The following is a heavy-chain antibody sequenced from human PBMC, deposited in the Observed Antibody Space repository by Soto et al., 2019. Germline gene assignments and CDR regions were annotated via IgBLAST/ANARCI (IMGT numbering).Heavy chain of an antibody. CDR2: INAGNGNT. Sequence: GASVKVSCKASGYTFTSYAMHWVRQAPGQRLEWMGWINAGNGNTKYSQKFQGRVTITRDASTSTAYMELSSLRSEDTAVYYCASPNYYDSSGYDDYYYYGMDVWGQGTTVTVSS. CDR1: GYTFTSYA. D-gene: IGHD3-22*01. V-gene: IGHV1-3*01. J-gene: IGHJ6*02. CDR3: ASPNYYDSSGYDDYYYYGMDV.